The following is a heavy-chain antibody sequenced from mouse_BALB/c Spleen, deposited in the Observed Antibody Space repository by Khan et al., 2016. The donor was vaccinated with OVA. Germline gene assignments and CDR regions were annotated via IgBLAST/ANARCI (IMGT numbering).Heavy chain of an antibody. V-gene: IGHV3-2*02. CDR3: ARGNYYGYALDY. J-gene: IGHJ4*01. CDR2: ISYSGST. CDR1: CYSITSNYA. D-gene: IGHD1-1*01. Sequence: EGKRPEAGPGLVKPSQSLSLTFTVNCYSITSNYAWNWIRQFPGNQLEWMGYISYSGSTNYNPSLKSRLSITRDTSKNQFFLLLHSVTTEDSATYYCARGNYYGYALDYWGQGTSVTVSS.